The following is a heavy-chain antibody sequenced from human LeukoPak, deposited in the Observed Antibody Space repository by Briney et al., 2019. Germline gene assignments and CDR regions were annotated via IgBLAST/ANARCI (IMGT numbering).Heavy chain of an antibody. V-gene: IGHV3-74*01. CDR1: GFTFSSYW. J-gene: IGHJ6*02. Sequence: GGSLRLSCAASGFTFSSYWMHWVRQAPGKGLVWVSRINSDGSSTSYADSVKGRFTISRDNAKNTLYLQMNSLRAEDTAVYYCARDRVVVVPAAASYYYYGMDVWSQGTTVTVSS. D-gene: IGHD2-2*01. CDR3: ARDRVVVVPAAASYYYYGMDV. CDR2: INSDGSST.